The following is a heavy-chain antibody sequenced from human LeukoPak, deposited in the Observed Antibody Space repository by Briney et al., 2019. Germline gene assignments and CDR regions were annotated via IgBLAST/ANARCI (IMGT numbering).Heavy chain of an antibody. CDR2: INHSGST. CDR3: AREGYVSFDY. CDR1: GGSFSGYY. D-gene: IGHD5-12*01. J-gene: IGHJ4*02. Sequence: SETLSLTCAVYGGSFSGYYRSWIRQPPGKGLEWIGEINHSGSTNYNPSLKSRVTISVNTSKNQLSLRLSSVTAADTAVYYCAREGYVSFDYWGQGTLVTVSS. V-gene: IGHV4-34*01.